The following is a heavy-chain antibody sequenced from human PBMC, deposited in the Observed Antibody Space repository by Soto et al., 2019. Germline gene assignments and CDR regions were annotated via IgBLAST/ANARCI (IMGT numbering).Heavy chain of an antibody. D-gene: IGHD6-19*01. CDR1: GFNISSYA. J-gene: IGHJ4*02. CDR3: AKDLGQWLVPIDY. Sequence: TGGSKRVSCTASGFNISSYARSWVRQTPGKGLEWVSAISGSGGSTYYADSVKGRFTISRDNSKNTLYLQMNSLRAEDTAVYYCAKDLGQWLVPIDYWGQGTLVTVSS. V-gene: IGHV3-23*01. CDR2: ISGSGGST.